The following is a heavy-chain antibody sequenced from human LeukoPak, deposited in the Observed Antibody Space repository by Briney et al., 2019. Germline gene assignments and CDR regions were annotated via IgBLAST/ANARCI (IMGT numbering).Heavy chain of an antibody. J-gene: IGHJ3*02. D-gene: IGHD1-14*01. V-gene: IGHV4-61*02. CDR1: GGSISSGSYY. CDR3: ARDLPGQYGFDI. Sequence: SETLSLTCTVSGGSISSGSYYCSWLRQPAGKGLEWIGRIYTSGSTNYNPSLKSRVTISVDTSKNQFSLKLSSVTAADTAVYYCARDLPGQYGFDIWGQGTMVTVSS. CDR2: IYTSGST.